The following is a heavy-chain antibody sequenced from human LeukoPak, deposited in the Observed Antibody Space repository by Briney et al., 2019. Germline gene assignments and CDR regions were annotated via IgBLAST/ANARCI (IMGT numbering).Heavy chain of an antibody. J-gene: IGHJ4*02. CDR3: ARRRTLIQSYYFDY. Sequence: SETLSLTCTVSGGSISSSSYYWGWIRQPPGKGLEWIGSIYYSGSTYYNPSLKSRVTISVDTSKNQFSLKLSSVTAADTAVYYCARRRTLIQSYYFDYWGQGTLVTVSS. CDR1: GGSISSSSYY. CDR2: IYYSGST. D-gene: IGHD5-18*01. V-gene: IGHV4-39*01.